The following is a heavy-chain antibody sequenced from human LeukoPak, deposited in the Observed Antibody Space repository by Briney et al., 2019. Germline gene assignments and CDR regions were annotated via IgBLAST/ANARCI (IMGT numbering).Heavy chain of an antibody. Sequence: GGSLRLSCAASGFTFSSYAMSWVRQAPGKGLEWVSAISGSGGSTYYADSVKGRFTISRDNSKNTLYLQMNSLRAEDTAVYYCAKDLADIYGSGSYSGYRGQGTLVTVSS. CDR3: AKDLADIYGSGSYSGY. CDR1: GFTFSSYA. CDR2: ISGSGGST. J-gene: IGHJ4*02. V-gene: IGHV3-23*01. D-gene: IGHD3-10*01.